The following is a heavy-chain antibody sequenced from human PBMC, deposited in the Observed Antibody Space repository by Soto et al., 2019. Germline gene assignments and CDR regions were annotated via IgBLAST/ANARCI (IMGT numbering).Heavy chain of an antibody. D-gene: IGHD1-7*01. J-gene: IGHJ4*02. CDR2: ISSSSSYI. V-gene: IGHV3-21*01. CDR3: ARGGVITGTTSPGDY. CDR1: GFTFSSYS. Sequence: GGSLRLSCAASGFTFSSYSMNWVRQAPGKGLEWVSSISSSSSYIYYADSVKGRFTISRDNAKNSLYLQMNSLRAEDTAVYYCARGGVITGTTSPGDYWGQGTLVTVSS.